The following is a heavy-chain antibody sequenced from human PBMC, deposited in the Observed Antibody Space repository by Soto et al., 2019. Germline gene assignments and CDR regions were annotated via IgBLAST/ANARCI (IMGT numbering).Heavy chain of an antibody. J-gene: IGHJ6*02. Sequence: ASVNVSCKSSVGTFSSYAISWLRQAPGQGRDWMGGIIPIFGTANYAQKFQGRVTITADESTSTAYMELSSLRSEDTAVYYCARERVVVPAAILHYYYGMDVWDQGTTVTVSS. V-gene: IGHV1-69*13. CDR2: IIPIFGTA. D-gene: IGHD2-2*02. CDR3: ARERVVVPAAILHYYYGMDV. CDR1: VGTFSSYA.